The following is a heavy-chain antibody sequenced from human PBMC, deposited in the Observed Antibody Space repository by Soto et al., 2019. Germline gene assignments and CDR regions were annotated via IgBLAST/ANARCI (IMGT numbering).Heavy chain of an antibody. J-gene: IGHJ6*02. D-gene: IGHD2-2*02. CDR3: ASNTVPAAIYYYYYGMDV. V-gene: IGHV1-69*06. Sequence: SVKVSCKASGGTFSSYAISWVRLAPGQGLEWMGGIIPIFGTANYAQKFQGRVTITADKSTSTAYMELSSLRSEDTAVYYCASNTVPAAIYYYYYGMDVWGQGTTVTVSS. CDR1: GGTFSSYA. CDR2: IIPIFGTA.